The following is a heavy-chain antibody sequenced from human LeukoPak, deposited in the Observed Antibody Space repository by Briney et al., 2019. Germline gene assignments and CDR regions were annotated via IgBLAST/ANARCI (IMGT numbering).Heavy chain of an antibody. CDR1: GYTFTGYY. D-gene: IGHD5-12*01. J-gene: IGHJ4*02. V-gene: IGHV1-2*02. CDR3: ARAMSYDYVGYYFDY. CDR2: TNPNSGGT. Sequence: ASVKVSCKASGYTFTGYYMHWVRQAPGQGLEWMGWTNPNSGGTNYAQKFQGRVTMTRDTSISTAYMELSRLRSDDTAVYYCARAMSYDYVGYYFDYWGQGTLVTVSS.